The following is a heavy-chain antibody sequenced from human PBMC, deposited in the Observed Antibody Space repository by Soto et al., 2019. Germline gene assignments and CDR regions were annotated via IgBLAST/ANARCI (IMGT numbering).Heavy chain of an antibody. D-gene: IGHD6-6*01. CDR1: GGSISSGGYY. CDR3: ARGSSIAGLYYGMDV. V-gene: IGHV4-31*03. Sequence: QVQLQESGPGLVKPSQTLSLTCTVSGGSISSGGYYWTWIRQHPGKGLEWIGYNYYSGITYYNPSLKSRVTISLDTSKNQLSLKLSSVTAADTAVYYCARGSSIAGLYYGMDVWGQGPTVTVSS. J-gene: IGHJ6*02. CDR2: NYYSGIT.